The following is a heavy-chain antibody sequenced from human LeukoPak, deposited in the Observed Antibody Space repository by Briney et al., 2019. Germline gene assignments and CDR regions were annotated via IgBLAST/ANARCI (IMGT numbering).Heavy chain of an antibody. Sequence: SETLSLTCTVSGGSISSGGYYWSWIRQHPGEGLEWIGYIYYSGSTYYNPSLKSRVTISVDTSKNQFSLKLSSVTAADTAVYYCARDALHSRGYWGQGTLVTVSS. J-gene: IGHJ4*02. CDR3: ARDALHSRGY. V-gene: IGHV4-31*03. D-gene: IGHD4-11*01. CDR1: GGSISSGGYY. CDR2: IYYSGST.